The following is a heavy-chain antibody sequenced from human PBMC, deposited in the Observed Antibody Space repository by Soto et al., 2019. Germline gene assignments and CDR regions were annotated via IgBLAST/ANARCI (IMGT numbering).Heavy chain of an antibody. CDR3: SRQVPAAIRLGWFDP. CDR1: GGSISRSTYY. V-gene: IGHV4-39*01. J-gene: IGHJ5*02. D-gene: IGHD2-2*02. Sequence: SETLSLTCTVSGGSISRSTYYWGWIRQPPGKGLEWIGSIYYSGSTYYRPSLKSRVTISVDTSKNQFSLKLSSVTAADTAVYYCSRQVPAAIRLGWFDPWGQGTLVTVSS. CDR2: IYYSGST.